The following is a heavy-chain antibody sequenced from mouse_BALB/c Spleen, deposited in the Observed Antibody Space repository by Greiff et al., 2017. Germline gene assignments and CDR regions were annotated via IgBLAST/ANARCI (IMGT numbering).Heavy chain of an antibody. J-gene: IGHJ2*01. CDR2: ISSGGSYT. CDR1: GFTFSSYG. D-gene: IGHD2-3*01. Sequence: DVMLVESGGDLVKPGGSLKLSCAASGFTFSSYGMSWVRQTPYKRLEWVATISSGGSYTYYPDSVKGRFTISRDNAKNTLYLQMSSLKSEDTAMYYCTRDHGYYDYWGQGTTLTVSS. CDR3: TRDHGYYDY. V-gene: IGHV5-6*02.